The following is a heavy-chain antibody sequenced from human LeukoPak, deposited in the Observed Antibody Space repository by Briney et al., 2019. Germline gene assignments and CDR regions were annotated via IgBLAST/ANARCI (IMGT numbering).Heavy chain of an antibody. J-gene: IGHJ6*02. Sequence: ASVKVSCKASGYTFTSYYMHWVRQAPGQGLEWMGIINPSGGSKSYAQKFQSRVTMTRDTSTSTVYMGLSSLRSEDTAVYYCARDHCSSTSCSPGYYGMDVWGQGTTVTVCS. V-gene: IGHV1-46*01. CDR2: INPSGGSK. D-gene: IGHD2-2*01. CDR3: ARDHCSSTSCSPGYYGMDV. CDR1: GYTFTSYY.